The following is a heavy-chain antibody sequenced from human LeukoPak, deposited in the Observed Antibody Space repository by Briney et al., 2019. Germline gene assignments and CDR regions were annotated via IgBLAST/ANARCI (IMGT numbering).Heavy chain of an antibody. CDR3: AREGRIDYSNYAFDY. D-gene: IGHD4-11*01. J-gene: IGHJ4*02. V-gene: IGHV1-69*01. CDR1: GGTFSSYA. Sequence: SVKVSCKASGGTFSSYAISWVRQAPGQGLEWMGGIIPIFGTANYAQKFQGRVTITADESTSTAYMELSSLRSEDTAVYYCAREGRIDYSNYAFDYWGQGTLVTVSS. CDR2: IIPIFGTA.